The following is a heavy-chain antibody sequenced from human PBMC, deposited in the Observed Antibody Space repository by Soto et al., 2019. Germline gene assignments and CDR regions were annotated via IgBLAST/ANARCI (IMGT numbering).Heavy chain of an antibody. V-gene: IGHV4-61*01. J-gene: IGHJ5*02. CDR1: GDSVSSGSNY. D-gene: IGHD1-26*01. CDR2: IIDSGNT. CDR3: ASDKVGWAWFDP. Sequence: QVQLQESGPGLVKASETLSLTCTVSGDSVSSGSNYWSWIRQSPGRGLEWIGYIIDSGNTNYNPSLKSRVIISVDTSKNQFSLKVNSVTTADTAVYYCASDKVGWAWFDPWGQGMLVTVSS.